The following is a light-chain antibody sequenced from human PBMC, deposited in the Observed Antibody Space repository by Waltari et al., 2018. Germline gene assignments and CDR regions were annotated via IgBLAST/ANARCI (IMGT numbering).Light chain of an antibody. CDR3: QQRSNLWT. Sequence: ETVLTQSPATLSLSPGERATLSCRASQSISSHLAWYQQKPGQPPRLLIYDESKRATGITARFSCSGSGTDFTLTISSLEPEDFAVYYCQQRSNLWTFGQGTKVEIK. V-gene: IGKV3-11*01. CDR2: DES. J-gene: IGKJ1*01. CDR1: QSISSH.